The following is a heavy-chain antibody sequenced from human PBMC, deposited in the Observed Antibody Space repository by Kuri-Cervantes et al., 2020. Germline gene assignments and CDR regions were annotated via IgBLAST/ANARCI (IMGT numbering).Heavy chain of an antibody. V-gene: IGHV3-33*08. D-gene: IGHD5-12*01. Sequence: GESLKISCAASGFTFSSYSMNWVRQAPGKGLEWVAVIWYDGSNKYYADSVKGRFTISRDNSKNTLYLQMNSLRAEDTAVYYCARGRGVATRHFDYWSQGTLVTVSS. CDR3: ARGRGVATRHFDY. CDR2: IWYDGSNK. CDR1: GFTFSSYS. J-gene: IGHJ4*02.